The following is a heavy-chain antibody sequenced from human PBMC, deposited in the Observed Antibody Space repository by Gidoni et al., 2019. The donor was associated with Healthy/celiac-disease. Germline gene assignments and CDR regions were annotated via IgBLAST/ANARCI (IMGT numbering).Heavy chain of an antibody. Sequence: VQLVQSGAEVTTPGSSVKVFCTASGGPFRSYTISGVRQAPGQGLEWMGRGIPILGIANDAQKFQGRVTITADKSTSTAYMELSSLRAEDTAVYYCARDPGTVTTYAFDIWGQGTMVTVSS. CDR2: GIPILGIA. D-gene: IGHD4-17*01. CDR1: GGPFRSYT. V-gene: IGHV1-69*08. J-gene: IGHJ3*02. CDR3: ARDPGTVTTYAFDI.